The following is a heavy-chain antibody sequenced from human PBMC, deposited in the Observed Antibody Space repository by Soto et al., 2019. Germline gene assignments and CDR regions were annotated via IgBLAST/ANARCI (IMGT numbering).Heavy chain of an antibody. CDR1: GGTFSSYA. Sequence: QVQLVQSGAEVKKPRSSVKVSCKASGGTFSSYAISWVRQAPGQGLEWMGGIIPIFGTTNYAQKSQGRVTILADEPTSTAYMELSSLRSEDTAVYYCARSWSDQPLAFFDYWGQGTLVTVSS. J-gene: IGHJ4*02. V-gene: IGHV1-69*01. CDR2: IIPIFGTT. CDR3: ARSWSDQPLAFFDY.